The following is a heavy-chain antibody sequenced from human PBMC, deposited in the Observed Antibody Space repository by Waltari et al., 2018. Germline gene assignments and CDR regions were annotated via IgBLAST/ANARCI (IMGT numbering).Heavy chain of an antibody. V-gene: IGHV3-30*04. J-gene: IGHJ4*02. CDR1: GFTFSSYA. CDR3: ARDFFQRGRLDY. CDR2: IKYDGRNK. Sequence: QVQLVESGGGVVQPGRSLRLSCAASGFTFSSYAMHWVRQAPGKGREGVADIKYDGRNKYYADSGKGRFTIARDNSKNTLELQMNSLRAEDTAVYYCARDFFQRGRLDYWGQGTLVTVSS. D-gene: IGHD1-26*01.